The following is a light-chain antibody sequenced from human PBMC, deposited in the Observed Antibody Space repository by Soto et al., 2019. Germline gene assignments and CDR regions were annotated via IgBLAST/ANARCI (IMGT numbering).Light chain of an antibody. Sequence: EIVLTQSPGTLSLSPGERATLSCRASQSVSSSYLAWYQQKPGQAPRLLIYGASSRATGIPDRFSGSGSGTDFTLTISRLEPEDFAVYSCQLYGSSPLVTFGPRTKVDIK. J-gene: IGKJ3*01. CDR1: QSVSSSY. CDR2: GAS. CDR3: QLYGSSPLVT. V-gene: IGKV3-20*01.